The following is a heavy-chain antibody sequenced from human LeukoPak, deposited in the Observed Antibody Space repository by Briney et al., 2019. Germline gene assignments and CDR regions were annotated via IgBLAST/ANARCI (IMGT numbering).Heavy chain of an antibody. CDR2: ISGSGGST. Sequence: PGGSLRLSCAASGFAFSSYAMSWVRQAPGKGLEWVSAISGSGGSTYYADSVKGRFTISRDNSKNTLYLQMNSPRAEDTAVYYCARDRQQLANFDYWGQGTLVTVSS. D-gene: IGHD6-13*01. V-gene: IGHV3-23*01. J-gene: IGHJ4*02. CDR1: GFAFSSYA. CDR3: ARDRQQLANFDY.